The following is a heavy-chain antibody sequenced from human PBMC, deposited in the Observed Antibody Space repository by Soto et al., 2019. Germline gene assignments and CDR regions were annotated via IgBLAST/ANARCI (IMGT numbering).Heavy chain of an antibody. CDR2: LYYTGTT. CDR3: ARTFCSTTSCQAHGMDV. J-gene: IGHJ6*02. D-gene: IGHD2-2*01. CDR1: GDSVSSGSYY. Sequence: QVQLQESGPGLVKPSETLSLTCTVSGDSVSSGSYYWTWIRQPPGKGLEWIGYLYYTGTTNYNPPLKSRVTMSLDTSSTQFSLRLSSVTAADTAVYFCARTFCSTTSCQAHGMDVWGQGTSVTVSS. V-gene: IGHV4-61*01.